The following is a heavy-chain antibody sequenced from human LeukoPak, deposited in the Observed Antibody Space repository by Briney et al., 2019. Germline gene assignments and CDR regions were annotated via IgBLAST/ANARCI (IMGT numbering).Heavy chain of an antibody. Sequence: SVKVSCKASGGTFSSYAISWVRQAPGQGLEWMGGFIPIFGTANYAQKFQGRVTITTDESTSTAYMELSSLRSEDTAVYYCARAKIVATIDYYYYYYMDVWGKGTTVTVSS. CDR3: ARAKIVATIDYYYYYYMDV. D-gene: IGHD5-12*01. J-gene: IGHJ6*03. CDR1: GGTFSSYA. CDR2: FIPIFGTA. V-gene: IGHV1-69*05.